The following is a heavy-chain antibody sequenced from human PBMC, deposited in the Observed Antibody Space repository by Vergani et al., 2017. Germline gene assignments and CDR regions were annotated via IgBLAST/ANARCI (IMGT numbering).Heavy chain of an antibody. CDR1: GFTFSSYA. V-gene: IGHV3-23*01. CDR3: TTDEGTVTTWGAYYYYGMDV. Sequence: EVQLLESGGGLVQPGGSLRLSCAASGFTFSSYAMSWVRQAPGKGLEWVSAISGSGGSTYYADSVKGRFTISRDNSKNTLYLQMNSLRAEDTAVYYCTTDEGTVTTWGAYYYYGMDVWGQGTTVTVSS. CDR2: ISGSGGST. J-gene: IGHJ6*02. D-gene: IGHD4-17*01.